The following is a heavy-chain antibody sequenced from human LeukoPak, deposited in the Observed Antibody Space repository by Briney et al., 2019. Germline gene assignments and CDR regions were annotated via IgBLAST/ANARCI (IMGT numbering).Heavy chain of an antibody. D-gene: IGHD3-22*01. CDR2: ISGYNGNT. V-gene: IGHV1-18*01. Sequence: ASVKVSCKASGYTFTTYNINWVRQAPGQGLEWMGWISGYNGNTNYAQKLQGRVTMTTDTSTSTAYMELRSLKSDDTAVYYCASLKNYYDSSGYLGTDAFYIWGQGKMVTVSS. CDR1: GYTFTTYN. J-gene: IGHJ3*02. CDR3: ASLKNYYDSSGYLGTDAFYI.